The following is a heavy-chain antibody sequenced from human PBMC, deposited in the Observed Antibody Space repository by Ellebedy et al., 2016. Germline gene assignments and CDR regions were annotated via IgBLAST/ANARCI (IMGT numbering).Heavy chain of an antibody. V-gene: IGHV1-24*01. CDR1: GYTLTELS. J-gene: IGHJ4*02. CDR3: ATDRGIAARPSGPRFDY. CDR2: FDPEDGET. Sequence: ASVKVSXXVSGYTLTELSMHWVRQAPGKGLEWMGGFDPEDGETIYAQKFQGRVTMTEDTSTDTAYMELSSLRSEDTAVYYCATDRGIAARPSGPRFDYWGQGTLVTVSS. D-gene: IGHD6-6*01.